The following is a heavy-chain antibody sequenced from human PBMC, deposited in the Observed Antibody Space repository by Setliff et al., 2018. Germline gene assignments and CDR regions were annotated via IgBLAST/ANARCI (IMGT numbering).Heavy chain of an antibody. J-gene: IGHJ5*02. CDR3: ARGKSVTASNWFDP. Sequence: ASVKVSCKASGYTFISYGISWVRQAPGQGLEWMGWINPNSGGTNYAQKFQGWVTMTRDTSISTAYMELSSLRSDDTAVYYCARGKSVTASNWFDPWGQGTLVTVSS. CDR1: GYTFISYG. CDR2: INPNSGGT. V-gene: IGHV1-2*04. D-gene: IGHD5-18*01.